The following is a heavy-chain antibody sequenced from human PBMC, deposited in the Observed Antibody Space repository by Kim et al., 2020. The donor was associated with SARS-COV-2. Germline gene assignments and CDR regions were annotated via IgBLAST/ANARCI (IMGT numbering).Heavy chain of an antibody. CDR2: ISSSSSTI. V-gene: IGHV3-48*02. CDR1: GFTFSSYS. Sequence: GGSLRLSCAASGFTFSSYSMNWVRQAPGKGLEWVSYISSSSSTIYYADSVKGRFTISRDNAKNSLYLQMNSLRDEDTAVYYCARDSVVVVVAATRSNYYYSMDVWGQGTTVTVSS. J-gene: IGHJ6*02. CDR3: ARDSVVVVVAATRSNYYYSMDV. D-gene: IGHD2-15*01.